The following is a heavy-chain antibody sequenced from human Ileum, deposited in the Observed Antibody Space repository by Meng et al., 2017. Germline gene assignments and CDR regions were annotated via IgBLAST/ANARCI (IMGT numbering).Heavy chain of an antibody. V-gene: IGHV3-23*01. J-gene: IGHJ4*02. CDR2: ISSSGGSP. D-gene: IGHD1-26*01. CDR3: AGKTGESDPDY. Sequence: EVQLLESGGGLVQPGGSLRLWVRQAPGKGLEWVSPISSSGGSPFFADSVKGPFTISRDNSKDTLFLQMNSLRAEDTALYFCAGKTGESDPDYWGQGTLVTVSS.